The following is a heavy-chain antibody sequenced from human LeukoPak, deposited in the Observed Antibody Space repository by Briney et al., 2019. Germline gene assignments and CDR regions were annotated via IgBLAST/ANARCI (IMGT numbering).Heavy chain of an antibody. CDR1: GYTFTSYG. J-gene: IGHJ4*02. CDR2: ISAYNGNT. D-gene: IGHD1-26*01. Sequence: ASVKVSCKASGYTFTSYGISWVRQAPGQGFEWMGWISAYNGNTNYAQKLQGRVTMTTDTSTSTAYMELRSLRSDDTAVYYCARVEDSPSGSYPNDYWGQGTLVTVSS. V-gene: IGHV1-18*01. CDR3: ARVEDSPSGSYPNDY.